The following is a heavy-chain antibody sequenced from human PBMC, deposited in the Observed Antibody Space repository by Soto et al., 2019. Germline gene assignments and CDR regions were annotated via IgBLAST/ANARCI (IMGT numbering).Heavy chain of an antibody. CDR1: GFTFSSYW. V-gene: IGHV3-7*04. J-gene: IGHJ4*02. CDR3: ARGVRYYDTSGLFDX. D-gene: IGHD3-22*01. CDR2: IKQDGSEK. Sequence: GGSLRLSCAASGFTFSSYWMSWVRQAPGKGLEWVYNIKQDGSEKYYVDSVKGRFTISRDNAKNSLYLQMNSLRAEDTAVYYWARGVRYYDTSGLFDXWGQGTLVTVSX.